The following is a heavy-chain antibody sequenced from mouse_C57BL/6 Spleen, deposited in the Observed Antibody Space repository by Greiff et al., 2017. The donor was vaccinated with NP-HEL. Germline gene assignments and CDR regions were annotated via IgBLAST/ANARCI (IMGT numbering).Heavy chain of an antibody. D-gene: IGHD1-1*01. V-gene: IGHV1-15*01. CDR3: TREGAHYGSSLAWFAY. Sequence: QVQLQQSGAELVRPGASVTLSCKASGYTFTDYEMHWVKQTPVHGLEWIGAIDPETGGTAYNQKFKGKAILTADKSSSTAYMELRSLTSEDSAVYYCTREGAHYGSSLAWFAYWGQGTLVTVSA. CDR1: GYTFTDYE. J-gene: IGHJ3*01. CDR2: IDPETGGT.